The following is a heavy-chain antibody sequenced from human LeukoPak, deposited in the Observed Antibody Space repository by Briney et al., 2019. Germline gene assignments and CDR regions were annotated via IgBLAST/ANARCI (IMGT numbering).Heavy chain of an antibody. V-gene: IGHV4-59*08. CDR2: IYYSGST. CDR3: ARSGADYGDCDEGGDPAFDI. D-gene: IGHD4-17*01. CDR1: GGSISSYY. J-gene: IGHJ3*02. Sequence: PSETLSLTCTVSGGSISSYYWSWIRQPPGKGLEWIGYIYYSGSTNYNPSLKSRVTISVDTSKNQFSLKLSSVTAADTAVYYCARSGADYGDCDEGGDPAFDIWGQGTMVTVSS.